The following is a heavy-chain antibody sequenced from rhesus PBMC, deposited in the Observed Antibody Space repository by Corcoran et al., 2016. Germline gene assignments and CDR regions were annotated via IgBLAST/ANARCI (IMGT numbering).Heavy chain of an antibody. V-gene: IGHV4-76*01. Sequence: QVQLQESGPGVVKPSETLSLTCAVSGYSISSGYDWSWIRQPPGKGLEWIGYIYGSSGSTNYNPSLKNRVTISKDTSKNQFSLKLSSVTAADTAVYYCARAGAVIDGLDSWGQGVVVTVSS. CDR2: IYGSSGST. CDR1: GYSISSGYD. CDR3: ARAGAVIDGLDS. D-gene: IGHD1-44*02. J-gene: IGHJ6*01.